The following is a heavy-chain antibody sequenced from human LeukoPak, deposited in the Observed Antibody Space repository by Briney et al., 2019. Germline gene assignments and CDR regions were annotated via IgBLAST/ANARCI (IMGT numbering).Heavy chain of an antibody. J-gene: IGHJ3*02. CDR2: INHSGST. V-gene: IGHV4-34*01. D-gene: IGHD6-6*01. CDR1: GGSFSGYY. CDR3: ARLGRVIAARLPYAFDI. Sequence: SETLSLTCAVYGGSFSGYYWSWIRQPPGKGLEWIGEINHSGSTNYNPSLKSRVTISVDTSKNQFSLKLSSVTAADTAVYYCARLGRVIAARLPYAFDIWGQGTVVTVSS.